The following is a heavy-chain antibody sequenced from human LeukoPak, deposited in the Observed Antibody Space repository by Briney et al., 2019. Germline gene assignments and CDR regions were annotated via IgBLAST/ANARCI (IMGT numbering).Heavy chain of an antibody. J-gene: IGHJ6*03. CDR3: ARVGCSSTSCYLDYMDV. Sequence: SQTLSLTCIVSAGSISSGSYYWSWIRQPAGKELEWIGRIYTFGSTKYNPSLKSRVTISVDTSKNQFSLKLSSVTAADTAVYYCARVGCSSTSCYLDYMDVWGKGTTVTVSS. V-gene: IGHV4-61*02. CDR2: IYTFGST. CDR1: AGSISSGSYY. D-gene: IGHD2-2*01.